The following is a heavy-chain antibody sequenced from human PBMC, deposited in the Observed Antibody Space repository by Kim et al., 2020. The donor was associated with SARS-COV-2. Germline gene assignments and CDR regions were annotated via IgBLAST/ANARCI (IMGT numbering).Heavy chain of an antibody. CDR3: ARNRDVFAFSSSYSLAF. CDR2: ISYEGSII. CDR1: GFTFNNYG. D-gene: IGHD3-3*01. Sequence: GGSLRLSCAASGFTFNNYGFHWVRQAPGKGLEWLAFISYEGSIIDSADSLRGRFTISRDSSRRTVYLQMNSLRPEDTAVYYCARNRDVFAFSSSYSLAFWGQGTQVTVSS. J-gene: IGHJ4*02. V-gene: IGHV3-30-3*01.